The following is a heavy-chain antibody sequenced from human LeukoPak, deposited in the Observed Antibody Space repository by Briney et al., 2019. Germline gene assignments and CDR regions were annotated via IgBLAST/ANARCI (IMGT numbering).Heavy chain of an antibody. CDR2: INPSGGST. V-gene: IGHV1-46*01. CDR3: ARDYVGGGIAVAGTVY. CDR1: GYTFTSYN. J-gene: IGHJ4*02. D-gene: IGHD6-19*01. Sequence: ASVKVSCKASGYTFTSYNMHWVRQAPGQGLEWMGIINPSGGSTSYAQKFQGRVTMTRDTSTSTVYMELSSLRSEDTAVYYCARDYVGGGIAVAGTVYWGQGTLVTVSS.